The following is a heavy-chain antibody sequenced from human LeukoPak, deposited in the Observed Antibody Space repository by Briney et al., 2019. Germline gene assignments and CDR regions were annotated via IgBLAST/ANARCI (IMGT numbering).Heavy chain of an antibody. CDR2: INPNSGGT. Sequence: ASVKVSCKASGYTFTDFYIHWVRQAPGQGLEWMGWINPNSGGTNYAQKFQGRVTMTRDTPISTAYIELSRLRSDDTAVYYCARVAVLMLYGSSFYYFDYWGQGALVTVSS. CDR1: GYTFTDFY. CDR3: ARVAVLMLYGSSFYYFDY. D-gene: IGHD2-8*01. V-gene: IGHV1-2*02. J-gene: IGHJ4*02.